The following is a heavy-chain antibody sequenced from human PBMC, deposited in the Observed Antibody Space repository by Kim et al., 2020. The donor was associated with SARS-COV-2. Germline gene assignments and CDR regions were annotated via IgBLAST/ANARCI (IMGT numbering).Heavy chain of an antibody. CDR3: ASGAQWELLIN. CDR2: IIPDSGVS. Sequence: ASVKVSCQASGYTFTDHYIHWVRQAPGQGLEWMGRIIPDSGVSNFAQKFQDRVTMTRDMSINTAYLELRRLRSDDTAIYYCASGAQWELLINWGQGTLVTVSS. CDR1: GYTFTDHY. V-gene: IGHV1-2*06. J-gene: IGHJ4*02. D-gene: IGHD1-26*01.